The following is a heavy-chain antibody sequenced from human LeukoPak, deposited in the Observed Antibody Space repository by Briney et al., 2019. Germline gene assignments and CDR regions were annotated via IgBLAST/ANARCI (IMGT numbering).Heavy chain of an antibody. CDR3: AKRGIVIRAVIIIGFHKEAYYFDY. Sequence: GGSLRLSCVVSGITLSNYGMSWVRQAPGKGLEWVSGISGRGGSTNYADSVKGRFIISRDTSKNTVYLQMNSLRVEDTAVYFCAKRGIVIRAVIIIGFHKEAYYFDYWGQGILVTVSS. D-gene: IGHD3-10*01. CDR1: GITLSNYG. J-gene: IGHJ4*02. V-gene: IGHV3-23*01. CDR2: ISGRGGST.